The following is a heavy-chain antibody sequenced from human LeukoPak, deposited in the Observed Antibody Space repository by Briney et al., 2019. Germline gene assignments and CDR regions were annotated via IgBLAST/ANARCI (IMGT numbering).Heavy chain of an antibody. D-gene: IGHD1-26*01. Sequence: GGSLRLSCAASGFTFSSYAMHWVRQAPGKGLEWVAVISYDGSNKYYADSVKGRFTISRDNSKNTLYLQMNSLRAEDTAVYYCARAPIKSQGYSGSYYPLEYWGQGTLVTVSS. CDR2: ISYDGSNK. CDR1: GFTFSSYA. J-gene: IGHJ4*02. V-gene: IGHV3-30-3*01. CDR3: ARAPIKSQGYSGSYYPLEY.